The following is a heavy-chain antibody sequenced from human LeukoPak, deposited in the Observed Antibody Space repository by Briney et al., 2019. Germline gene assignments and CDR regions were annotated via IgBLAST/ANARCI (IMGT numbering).Heavy chain of an antibody. CDR1: GYTFTSYY. Sequence: GASVKVSCKASGYTFTSYYMHWVRQAPGQGLEWMGIINPSGGSTSYAQKFQGRVTMTRDTSTSTVYMELSSLRSEDTAVYYCAREVSIAAAGMSNHYYYYGMDVWGQGTTVTVSS. D-gene: IGHD6-13*01. CDR2: INPSGGST. CDR3: AREVSIAAAGMSNHYYYYGMDV. V-gene: IGHV1-46*01. J-gene: IGHJ6*02.